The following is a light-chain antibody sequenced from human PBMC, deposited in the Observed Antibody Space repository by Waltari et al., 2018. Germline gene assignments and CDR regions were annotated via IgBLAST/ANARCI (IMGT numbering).Light chain of an antibody. J-gene: IGKJ1*01. CDR3: QQYGSLPRT. V-gene: IGKV3-20*01. CDR1: QTITYNY. CDR2: GAS. Sequence: EIVLMQSPGTLSLSPGERATLSCRASQTITYNYLAWYQQKPGQPPRLLIYGASNRATGIPDRFSGSVSGTDFTLTIRSLEPDDFALYHCQQYGSLPRTFGQGTRVEIK.